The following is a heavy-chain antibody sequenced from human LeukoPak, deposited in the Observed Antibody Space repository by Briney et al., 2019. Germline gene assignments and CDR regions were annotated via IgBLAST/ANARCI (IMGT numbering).Heavy chain of an antibody. D-gene: IGHD3-16*01. J-gene: IGHJ4*02. CDR3: AREVGGDGDYFDY. Sequence: PSETLSLTCTVSHDSISTYSWSWIRQPPGKGLEWLGYVSYSGSTTYNPSLESRVTMSVDTSKNQFSLKLSSVTAADTAVYYCAREVGGDGDYFDYWGQGTLVTVSS. CDR2: VSYSGST. CDR1: HDSISTYS. V-gene: IGHV4-59*12.